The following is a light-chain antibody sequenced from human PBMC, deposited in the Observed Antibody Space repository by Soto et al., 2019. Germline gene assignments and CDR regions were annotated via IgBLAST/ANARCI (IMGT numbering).Light chain of an antibody. Sequence: DIQMTQSPSSLSASVGDRVTITCRASQSISSYLNWYQQKPGKAPKLLIYAASSLQSGVPSRFSGSGSRTDFNLTISTLQPEDFAAYYCQHSYSTPPYTFGQVTKLAIK. V-gene: IGKV1-39*01. J-gene: IGKJ2*01. CDR1: QSISSY. CDR2: AAS. CDR3: QHSYSTPPYT.